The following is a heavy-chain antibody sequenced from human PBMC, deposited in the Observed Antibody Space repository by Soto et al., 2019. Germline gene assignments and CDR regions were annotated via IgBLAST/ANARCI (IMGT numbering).Heavy chain of an antibody. Sequence: ASVKVSCTASGYTFTGFPIHWVRQAPGQRLEWMGWINAGSGKAESAQKFQGRVTINRDTSASTVYMELNSLRPEDTAVYYCARVEIVGFDYWGQGTLVTVSS. V-gene: IGHV1-3*01. J-gene: IGHJ4*02. CDR1: GYTFTGFP. CDR3: ARVEIVGFDY. CDR2: INAGSGKA. D-gene: IGHD2-2*03.